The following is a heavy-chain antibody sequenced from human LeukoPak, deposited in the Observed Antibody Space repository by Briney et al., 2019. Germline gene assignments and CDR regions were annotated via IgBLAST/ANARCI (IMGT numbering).Heavy chain of an antibody. CDR2: ISSSGSTI. J-gene: IGHJ4*02. Sequence: PGGSLRLSCAASGFTFSDYYMSWIRQAPGKGLEWVSYISSSGSTIYYADSVKGRFTISRDNAENSLYLQMNSLRAEDTAVYYCARERTSYDILTGYYPPLFDYWGQGTLVTVSS. D-gene: IGHD3-9*01. CDR1: GFTFSDYY. CDR3: ARERTSYDILTGYYPPLFDY. V-gene: IGHV3-11*01.